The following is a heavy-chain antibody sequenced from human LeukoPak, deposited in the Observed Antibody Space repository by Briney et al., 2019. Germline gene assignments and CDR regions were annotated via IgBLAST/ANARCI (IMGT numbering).Heavy chain of an antibody. Sequence: SGGSLRLSCAASGFTFSSYSMNWVRQAPGKGLEWVSSISSSSSYIYYADSVKGRFTISRDNAKNSLYLQMNSLRAEDTAVYYCATYSSSWLGYYMDVWGKGTTVTVSS. CDR1: GFTFSSYS. D-gene: IGHD6-13*01. CDR2: ISSSSSYI. J-gene: IGHJ6*03. V-gene: IGHV3-21*01. CDR3: ATYSSSWLGYYMDV.